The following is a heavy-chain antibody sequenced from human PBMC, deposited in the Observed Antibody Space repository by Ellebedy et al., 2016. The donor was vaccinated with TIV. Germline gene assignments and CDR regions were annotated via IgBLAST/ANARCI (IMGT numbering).Heavy chain of an antibody. J-gene: IGHJ6*03. CDR3: ARHVIAVAGDYYYYYMDV. D-gene: IGHD6-19*01. CDR1: GYSFTSYW. CDR2: IYPGDSDT. Sequence: KVSXXGSGYSFTSYWIGWVRQMPGKGLEWMGIIYPGDSDTRYSPSFQGQVTISADKSISTAYLQWSSLKASDTAMYYCARHVIAVAGDYYYYYMDVWGKGTTVTVSS. V-gene: IGHV5-51*01.